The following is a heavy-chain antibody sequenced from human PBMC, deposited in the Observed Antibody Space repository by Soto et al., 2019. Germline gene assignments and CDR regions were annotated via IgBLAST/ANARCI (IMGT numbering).Heavy chain of an antibody. V-gene: IGHV3-30*04. Sequence: QVRLVESGGGVVQPGRSLRLSCAASGFVFGNYAMHWVRQAPGKGPEWVAVIGHDAVNKYYAAAVRGRFTIYRDESKNTLYLAMNSLRGEDSAVYYGARDPVPGIPDYFYRWGKGTLVTVSS. CDR1: GFVFGNYA. CDR2: IGHDAVNK. J-gene: IGHJ4*02. D-gene: IGHD1-20*01. CDR3: ARDPVPGIPDYFYR.